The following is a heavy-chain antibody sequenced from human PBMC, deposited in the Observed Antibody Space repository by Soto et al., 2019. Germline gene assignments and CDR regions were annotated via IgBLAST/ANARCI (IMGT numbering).Heavy chain of an antibody. Sequence: QVQLVESGGGVVQPGRSLRLSCAASGFTFSSYGMHWVRQAPGKGLEWVAVISYDGSNKYYADSVKGRFTISRDNSKNTLYLQMNSLRAEDTAVYYCAKDDRGYSYDHFTRYYGMDVCGQGTTVTVSS. CDR3: AKDDRGYSYDHFTRYYGMDV. CDR2: ISYDGSNK. J-gene: IGHJ6*02. D-gene: IGHD5-18*01. CDR1: GFTFSSYG. V-gene: IGHV3-30*18.